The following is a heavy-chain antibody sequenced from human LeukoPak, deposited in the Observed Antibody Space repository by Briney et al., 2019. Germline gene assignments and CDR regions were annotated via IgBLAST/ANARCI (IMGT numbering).Heavy chain of an antibody. CDR2: IIPIFGTA. J-gene: IGHJ3*02. Sequence: ASVKVSCKAAVGTFSTYVISCVRQAPGQGLEWMGGIIPIFGTANYAQKFQGRVTITADESTSTAYMELSSLRSEDTAVYYCAKGRVYNWNSDAFDIWGQGTMVTVSS. CDR1: VGTFSTYV. D-gene: IGHD1-7*01. CDR3: AKGRVYNWNSDAFDI. V-gene: IGHV1-69*13.